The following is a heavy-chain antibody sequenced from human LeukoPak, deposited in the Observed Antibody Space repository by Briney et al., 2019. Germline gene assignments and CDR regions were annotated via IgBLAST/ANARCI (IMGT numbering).Heavy chain of an antibody. D-gene: IGHD3-10*01. CDR3: TTDSGRSYFYFNF. Sequence: GASVTVSCKIPGFGLSVLSIHWMRQAPGKGLEWVGGIRPETGEPIYAQKFQGRVTVTEDTVTDTGYMELRSLTSDDTAVYFCTTDSGRSYFYFNFWGQGTLVTVSS. V-gene: IGHV1-24*01. J-gene: IGHJ4*02. CDR2: IRPETGEP. CDR1: GFGLSVLS.